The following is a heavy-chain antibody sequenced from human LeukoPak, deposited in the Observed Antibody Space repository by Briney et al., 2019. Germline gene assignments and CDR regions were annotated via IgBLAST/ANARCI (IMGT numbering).Heavy chain of an antibody. J-gene: IGHJ4*02. CDR2: IIPIFGTA. Sequence: SVKVSCKASGGTFSSHAISWVRQAPGQGLEWMGGIIPIFGTANYAQKFQGRVTITTDESTSTAYMELSSLRSEDTAVYYYPRGRVDTAMVPYYFDYWGQGTLVTVSS. CDR1: GGTFSSHA. CDR3: PRGRVDTAMVPYYFDY. D-gene: IGHD5-18*01. V-gene: IGHV1-69*05.